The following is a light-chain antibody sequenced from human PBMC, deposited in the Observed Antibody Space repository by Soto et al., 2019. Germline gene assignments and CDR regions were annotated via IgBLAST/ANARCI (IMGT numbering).Light chain of an antibody. CDR1: QSVSSY. CDR3: QQRSNGPIT. J-gene: IGKJ5*01. V-gene: IGKV3-11*01. CDR2: DAS. Sequence: EIVLTQLPATLSLSLEERDTLSCKVSQSVSSYLAWYQQKPGQAPRLLIYDASNRATGIPARFSGSGSGTDFTLTISGLEPEDFAVYYCQQRSNGPITFGQGKRLEIK.